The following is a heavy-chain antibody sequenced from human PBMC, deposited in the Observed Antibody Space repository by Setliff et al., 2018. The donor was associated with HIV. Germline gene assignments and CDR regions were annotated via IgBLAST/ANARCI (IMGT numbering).Heavy chain of an antibody. CDR1: GYSMSSGYY. CDR2: VYHTGST. D-gene: IGHD2-2*01. CDR3: ARHAAGPDGPFDY. Sequence: SETLSLTCGVSGYSMSSGYYWGWIRQPPGKGLEWIGNVYHTGSTYYNPSLKSRVTISVDTSTNQFSLKLSSLIAADTAVYYCARHAAGPDGPFDYWGQGTLVTVSS. V-gene: IGHV4-38-2*01. J-gene: IGHJ4*02.